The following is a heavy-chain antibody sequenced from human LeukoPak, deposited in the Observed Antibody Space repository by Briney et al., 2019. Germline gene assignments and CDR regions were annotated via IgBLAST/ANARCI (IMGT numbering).Heavy chain of an antibody. J-gene: IGHJ6*03. Sequence: SETLSLTCAVSGGSISSSNWWRWVRLSPGKGLEWIGEIYHSGSTNYNPSLQSRVTISVDKSKNQFSLKLISVTAADTAVYYCARAERRYGSVDYYYMDVWGKGTTVTISS. D-gene: IGHD3-10*01. CDR3: ARAERRYGSVDYYYMDV. CDR2: IYHSGST. V-gene: IGHV4-4*02. CDR1: GGSISSSNW.